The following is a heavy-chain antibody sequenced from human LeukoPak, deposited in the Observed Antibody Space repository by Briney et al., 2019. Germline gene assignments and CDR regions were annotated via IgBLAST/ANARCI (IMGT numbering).Heavy chain of an antibody. D-gene: IGHD3-10*01. Sequence: GGSLRLSCAASGFTFSSYAMSWVRQAPGKGLEWVSAISGSGGSTYYAAPVKGRFTISRDNSKNTLYLQMNSLRAEDTAVYYCAKDFITMVRGTTPFDYWGQGTLLTVSS. CDR2: ISGSGGST. CDR1: GFTFSSYA. CDR3: AKDFITMVRGTTPFDY. V-gene: IGHV3-23*01. J-gene: IGHJ4*02.